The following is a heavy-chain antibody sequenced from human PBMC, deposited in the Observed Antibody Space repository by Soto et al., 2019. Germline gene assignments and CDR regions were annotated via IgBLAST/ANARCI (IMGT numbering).Heavy chain of an antibody. V-gene: IGHV1-69*06. J-gene: IGHJ4*02. D-gene: IGHD1-26*01. CDR1: GSTFNNFA. CDR3: ARAIKRWEVNYYFDF. Sequence: QVVLLQSGAEVKEPGSSVRVSCQVSGSTFNNFAFSWVRQAPGHGPEWMGGIVVDSNTAEYSQRFQDRVTXTXXTXTXTLYMELGSLTFEDTAVYYCARAIKRWEVNYYFDFWGQGTLVTVSS. CDR2: IVVDSNTA.